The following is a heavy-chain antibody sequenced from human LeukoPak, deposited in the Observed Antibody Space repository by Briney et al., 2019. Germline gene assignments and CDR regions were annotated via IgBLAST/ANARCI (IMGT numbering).Heavy chain of an antibody. CDR3: ARHFDN. CDR1: GVSIISSSYD. Sequence: SETLSLTCTVSGVSIISSSYDWGWIRQPPGKGLEWIGSINYSGSTDYNPSLKXRVTISVDASKNQFSLKMSSVTAADTAVYYCARHFDNWGQGTLVTVSS. V-gene: IGHV4-39*01. CDR2: INYSGST. J-gene: IGHJ4*02.